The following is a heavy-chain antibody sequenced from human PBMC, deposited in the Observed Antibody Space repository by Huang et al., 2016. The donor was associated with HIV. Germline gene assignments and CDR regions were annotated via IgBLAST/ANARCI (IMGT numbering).Heavy chain of an antibody. CDR2: ISSSSSNI. CDR1: GFTFSSYS. D-gene: IGHD6-19*01. J-gene: IGHJ3*02. Sequence: EVQLVESGGGLVKPGGSLRLSCAASGFTFSSYSMNWVRQAPGKGLEWVESISSSSSNIYYADSVKGRFTISRDNAKNSLYLQMNSLRAEDTAVYYCARVGGVAAGTFGTFDIWGQGTMVTVSS. CDR3: ARVGGVAAGTFGTFDI. V-gene: IGHV3-21*01.